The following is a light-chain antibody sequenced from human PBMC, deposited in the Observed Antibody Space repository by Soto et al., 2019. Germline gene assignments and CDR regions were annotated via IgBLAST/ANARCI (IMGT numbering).Light chain of an antibody. CDR1: SSDVGGYNY. J-gene: IGLJ1*01. CDR3: RSYTSSSTLV. CDR2: DVS. V-gene: IGLV2-14*01. Sequence: LTQPASVSGSPGQSITISCTGTSSDVGGYNYVSWYQQHPGKAPKLMIYDVSNRPSGVSNRFSGSKSGNTASLTISGLQAEDEADYYCRSYTSSSTLVFGTGTNVTV.